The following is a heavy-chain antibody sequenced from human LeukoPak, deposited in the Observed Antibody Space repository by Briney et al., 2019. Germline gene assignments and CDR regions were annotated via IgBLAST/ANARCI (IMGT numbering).Heavy chain of an antibody. CDR3: ASPSVDTTMATLPLGY. Sequence: ASVKVSCKASGYIFTDYYLHWVRQAPGQGLEWMGRINPNSGGTNYTQKFQGRVTMTRDTSISTAYMELSGLASDDTAVYYCASPSVDTTMATLPLGYWGQGTLVTVSS. CDR1: GYIFTDYY. J-gene: IGHJ4*02. V-gene: IGHV1-2*06. CDR2: INPNSGGT. D-gene: IGHD5-18*01.